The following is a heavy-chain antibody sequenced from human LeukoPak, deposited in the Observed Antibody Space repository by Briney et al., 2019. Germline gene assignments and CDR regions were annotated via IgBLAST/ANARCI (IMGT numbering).Heavy chain of an antibody. D-gene: IGHD1-20*01. CDR1: GYTFTTYG. V-gene: IGHV1-18*01. CDR3: ARRVTGTTFGLDY. J-gene: IGHJ4*02. CDR2: ISAYNGNT. Sequence: GASVKVSCKASGYTFTTYGITWVRQAPGQGLEWMGWISAYNGNTNYAQKLQGRVTMTTDTSTSTAYMELRSLRPDDTAVYYCARRVTGTTFGLDYWGQGTLVTVSS.